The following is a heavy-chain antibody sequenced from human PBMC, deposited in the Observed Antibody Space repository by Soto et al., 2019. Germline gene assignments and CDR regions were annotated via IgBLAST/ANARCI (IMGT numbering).Heavy chain of an antibody. V-gene: IGHV3-11*01. Sequence: TGGSLRLSCETSGFTFSDYYMTWIRQAPGKGLEWISYISSISSTISYADSVKGRFTISRDNAKSSLYLQMNFLRPEDTAIYYCARATYSSKTAFDSWGPGA. CDR2: ISSISSTI. J-gene: IGHJ4*02. CDR1: GFTFSDYY. CDR3: ARATYSSKTAFDS. D-gene: IGHD6-13*01.